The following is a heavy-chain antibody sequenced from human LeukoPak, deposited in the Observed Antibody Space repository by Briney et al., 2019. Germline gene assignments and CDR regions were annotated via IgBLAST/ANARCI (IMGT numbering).Heavy chain of an antibody. CDR1: GGSISSSSYY. J-gene: IGHJ3*02. CDR2: IYYSGST. D-gene: IGHD3-22*01. Sequence: PSETLSLTCTVSGGSISSSSYYWGWIRQPPGKGLEWIGSIYYSGSTYYNPSLKSRVTISVDTSKNQFSLKLSSVTAADTAVYYCARDRITMIVVGFDAFDIWGQGTMVTVSS. CDR3: ARDRITMIVVGFDAFDI. V-gene: IGHV4-39*02.